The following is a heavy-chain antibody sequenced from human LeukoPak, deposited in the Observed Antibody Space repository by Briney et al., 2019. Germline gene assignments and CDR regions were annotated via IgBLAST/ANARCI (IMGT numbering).Heavy chain of an antibody. CDR2: IYYSGST. CDR3: ARVTYSDAFDI. D-gene: IGHD2-15*01. Sequence: SETLSLTCTVSGGSISSYYWSWIRQPPGKGLEWIGYIYYSGSTNYNPSLKSRVTISVDTSKNQSSLKLSSVTAADTAVYYCARVTYSDAFDIWGQGTMVTVSS. CDR1: GGSISSYY. V-gene: IGHV4-59*01. J-gene: IGHJ3*02.